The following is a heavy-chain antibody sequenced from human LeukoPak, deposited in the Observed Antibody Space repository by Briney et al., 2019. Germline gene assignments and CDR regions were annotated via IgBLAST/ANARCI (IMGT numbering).Heavy chain of an antibody. Sequence: SETLSLTCAVSGGSFSGYNWSWLRQPPGRGLEWIGDINYSGRTNYNPSLKRRVTISVETSKNQFPLKLRSVAAEATALLYCSRGYYCAGSYYHYWGQGTLVTVSS. J-gene: IGHJ4*02. CDR2: INYSGRT. CDR1: GGSFSGYN. CDR3: SRGYYCAGSYYHY. D-gene: IGHD3-10*01. V-gene: IGHV4-34*01.